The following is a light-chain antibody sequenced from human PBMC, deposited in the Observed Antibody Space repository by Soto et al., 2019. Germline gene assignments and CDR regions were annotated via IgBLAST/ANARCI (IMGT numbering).Light chain of an antibody. CDR3: QSYDSSLSGSV. CDR1: SSNTGAGYD. V-gene: IGLV1-40*01. J-gene: IGLJ3*02. Sequence: QAVVTQPPSVSGAPGQRVTISCTGSSSNTGAGYDVHWYQQLPGTAPKLLIYGNSNRPSGVPDRFSGSKSGTSASLAITGLQAEDEADYYCQSYDSSLSGSVFGGGTKLTVL. CDR2: GNS.